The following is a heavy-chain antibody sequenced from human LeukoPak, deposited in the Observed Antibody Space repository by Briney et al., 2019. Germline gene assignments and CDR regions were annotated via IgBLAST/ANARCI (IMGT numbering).Heavy chain of an antibody. J-gene: IGHJ4*02. CDR3: ARLNSGYSGFDY. Sequence: SETLSLTCAVYGGSFSGYYWSWIRQPPGKGLEWIGEINHSGSTNYNPSLKSRVTISVDKSKNQFSLKLSSVTAADTAVYYCARLNSGYSGFDYWGQGTLVTVSS. CDR2: INHSGST. CDR1: GGSFSGYY. V-gene: IGHV4-34*01. D-gene: IGHD5-12*01.